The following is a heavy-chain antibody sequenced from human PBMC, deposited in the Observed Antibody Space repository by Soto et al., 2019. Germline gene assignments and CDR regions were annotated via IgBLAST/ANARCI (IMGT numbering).Heavy chain of an antibody. CDR2: INAGNGNT. J-gene: IGHJ3*02. CDR3: AFPMITFGGVIAQDAFDI. V-gene: IGHV1-18*01. CDR1: GYTFTSYG. D-gene: IGHD3-16*02. Sequence: GASVKVSCKASGYTFTSYGISWVRQAPGQGLEWMGWINAGNGNTNYAQKFQGRVTITRDTSASTAYMELSSLRSEDTAVYYCAFPMITFGGVIAQDAFDIWGQGTMVTVSS.